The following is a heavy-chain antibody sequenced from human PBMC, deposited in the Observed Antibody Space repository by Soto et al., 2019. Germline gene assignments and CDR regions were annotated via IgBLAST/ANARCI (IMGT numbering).Heavy chain of an antibody. D-gene: IGHD6-19*01. CDR1: GYSLRSGSD. CDR3: ARVHVTVVAGSTFDY. J-gene: IGHJ4*01. V-gene: IGHV4-38-2*02. Sequence: SETLSLTCTVCGYSLRSGSDWAWVRQPPGKGPEWIASIYHGGTTFYTPSLQSRITISVDTSNNQFSLKLTSVTAADTAVYYCARVHVTVVAGSTFDYWGHGTLVTVSS. CDR2: IYHGGTT.